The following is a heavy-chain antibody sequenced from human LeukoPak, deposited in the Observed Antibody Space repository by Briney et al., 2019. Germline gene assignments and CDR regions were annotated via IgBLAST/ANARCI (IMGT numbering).Heavy chain of an antibody. V-gene: IGHV3-74*01. CDR2: INPGGSSI. D-gene: IGHD3-10*01. Sequence: GGSLRLSCAASGFTFSSYWMHWVRQVPGKGLVWVARINPGGSSITYADSVKGRFTISRDNAKNTLYLQMDSLRAEDTAVYYCSTCSGHAFDIWGRGTMVTVSS. J-gene: IGHJ3*02. CDR3: STCSGHAFDI. CDR1: GFTFSSYW.